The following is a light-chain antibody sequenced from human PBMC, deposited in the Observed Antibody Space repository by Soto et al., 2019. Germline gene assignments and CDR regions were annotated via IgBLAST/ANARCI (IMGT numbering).Light chain of an antibody. V-gene: IGLV2-14*01. J-gene: IGLJ2*01. CDR1: SSDVGGYNF. CDR3: SSYTASLTVV. CDR2: EVS. Sequence: QSALTQPASVSGSPGQSITISCTGTSSDVGGYNFVSWYKHHPDKAPKLIIFEVSNPPSGVSNRFSGSKSGNTAPLTISGLQDEDEADYNCSSYTASLTVVFGGGTKLTVL.